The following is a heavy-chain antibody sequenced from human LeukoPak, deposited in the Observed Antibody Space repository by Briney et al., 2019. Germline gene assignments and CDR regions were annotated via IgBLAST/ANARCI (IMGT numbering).Heavy chain of an antibody. D-gene: IGHD6-13*01. J-gene: IGHJ3*02. CDR1: GFTFSSYS. CDR3: ARDRLSSSLDAFDI. Sequence: PGGSLRLSCAASGFTFSSYSFNWVRQAPGKRLEWVSSISPTSTYIYYADSLKGRFTISRDNAKNSLYLEVNTLRAEDTAVYYCARDRLSSSLDAFDIWGQGTVVTVSS. V-gene: IGHV3-21*01. CDR2: ISPTSTYI.